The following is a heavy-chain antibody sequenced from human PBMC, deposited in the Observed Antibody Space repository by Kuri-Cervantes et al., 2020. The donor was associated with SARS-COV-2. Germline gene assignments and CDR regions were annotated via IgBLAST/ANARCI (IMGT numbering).Heavy chain of an antibody. CDR2: INPNSGGT. CDR3: ARGPGLSDSRGYYYFY. V-gene: IGHV1-2*04. Sequence: ASVKVSCKASGHTFTGYYMHWVRQAPGQGLEWMGWINPNSGGTNYAQKFQGWVTMTRDTSISTVYMELSRLRSDDTAVYYCARGPGLSDSRGYYYFYWGQGTLVTVSS. J-gene: IGHJ4*02. CDR1: GHTFTGYY. D-gene: IGHD3-22*01.